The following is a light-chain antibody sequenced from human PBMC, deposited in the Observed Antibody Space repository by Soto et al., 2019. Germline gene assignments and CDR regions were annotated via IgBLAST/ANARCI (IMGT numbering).Light chain of an antibody. Sequence: QSALTQPASVSGSPGQSITISCTGTSSDVGSYNHVSWYQQHPGKAPKLMIYEVSKRPSGVSNRFSGSKSGNTASLTISGLQAEDEADYYCCSYAGSSLYVFGTGTKLTVL. J-gene: IGLJ1*01. CDR3: CSYAGSSLYV. CDR2: EVS. CDR1: SSDVGSYNH. V-gene: IGLV2-23*02.